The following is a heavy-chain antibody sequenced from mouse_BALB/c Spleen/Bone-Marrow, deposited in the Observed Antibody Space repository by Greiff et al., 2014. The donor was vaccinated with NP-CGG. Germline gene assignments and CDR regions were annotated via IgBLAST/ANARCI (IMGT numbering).Heavy chain of an antibody. Sequence: EVQLQQSGGGLVQPGGSLRLSCATSGFTFTDNYMTWVRQPPVKALEWLGFIRNKANGYTTEYSASVKGRFTISRDNSQSILYLQMNTLRAEDSATYYCARDSDWFAYWGQGTLVTVSA. J-gene: IGHJ3*01. CDR3: ARDSDWFAY. V-gene: IGHV7-3*02. CDR1: GFTFTDNY. CDR2: IRNKANGYTT.